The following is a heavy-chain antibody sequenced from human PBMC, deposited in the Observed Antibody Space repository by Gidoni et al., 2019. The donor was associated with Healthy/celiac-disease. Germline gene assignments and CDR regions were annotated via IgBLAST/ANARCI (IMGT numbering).Heavy chain of an antibody. V-gene: IGHV4-59*01. J-gene: IGHJ3*02. CDR3: ARVHYDILTGYLPAAFDI. D-gene: IGHD3-9*01. CDR2: IYYSGST. Sequence: QVQLQESGPGLVKPSETLSLTCTVSGGSISSYYWSWIRQPPGKGLEWIGYIYYSGSTNYNPSLKSRVTISVDTSKNQFSLKLSSVTAADTAVYYCARVHYDILTGYLPAAFDIWGQGTMVTVSS. CDR1: GGSISSYY.